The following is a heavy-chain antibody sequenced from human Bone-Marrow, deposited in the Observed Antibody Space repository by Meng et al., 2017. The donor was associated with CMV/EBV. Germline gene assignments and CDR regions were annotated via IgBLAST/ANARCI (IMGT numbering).Heavy chain of an antibody. Sequence: FDFSGYYMGWIRQAPGKGLEWVSYISSSSSYTNYADSVKGRFTISRDNAKNSLYLQMNSLRAEDTAVYYCASSGYYDTVYYYYGMDVWGQGTTVTVSS. D-gene: IGHD3-22*01. J-gene: IGHJ6*02. V-gene: IGHV3-11*06. CDR2: ISSSSSYT. CDR1: FDFSGYY. CDR3: ASSGYYDTVYYYYGMDV.